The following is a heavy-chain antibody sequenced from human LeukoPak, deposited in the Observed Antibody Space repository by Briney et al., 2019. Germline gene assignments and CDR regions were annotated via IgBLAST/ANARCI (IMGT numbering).Heavy chain of an antibody. V-gene: IGHV3-74*01. CDR1: GFTLSSYW. Sequence: GGSLRLSCAASGFTLSSYWMHWVRQAPGKGLVWVSRIKSYGSSTSYAASVKGRFTISRDNAKNTLYLQMNSLRAEDTAVYYCARDRRDGYEGPIDYWGQGTLVTVSS. CDR3: ARDRRDGYEGPIDY. D-gene: IGHD5-24*01. CDR2: IKSYGSST. J-gene: IGHJ4*02.